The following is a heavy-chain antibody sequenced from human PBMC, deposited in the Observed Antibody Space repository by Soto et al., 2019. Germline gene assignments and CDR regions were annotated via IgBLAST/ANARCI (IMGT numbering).Heavy chain of an antibody. V-gene: IGHV1-46*03. CDR3: ASDTSGWSLNGLDV. Sequence: QVDLVQSGAEVKKPGASVTISCKASGSAITRYYIHWVRQAPGRGLEWMGIINPGGGSASYAQKFQDRGTIDKDTSTGTVYMDLRSLRTEDTAVYYCASDTSGWSLNGLDVWGQGTTVNVSS. D-gene: IGHD6-19*01. CDR2: INPGGGSA. J-gene: IGHJ6*02. CDR1: GSAITRYY.